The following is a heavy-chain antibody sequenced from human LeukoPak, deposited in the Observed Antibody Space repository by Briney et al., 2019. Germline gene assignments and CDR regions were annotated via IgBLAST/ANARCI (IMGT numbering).Heavy chain of an antibody. CDR3: ARHQGSGWYQIWFDP. V-gene: IGHV3-49*03. J-gene: IGHJ5*02. D-gene: IGHD6-19*01. CDR1: GFTFGDYA. CDR2: IRSKAFGGTP. Sequence: PGGSLRLSCTASGFTFGDYAMSWFRQAPGKGLEWVGFIRSKAFGGTPEYAASVKGRFTISRDNAKNSLYLQMNSLRAEDTAVYYCARHQGSGWYQIWFDPWGQGTLVTVSS.